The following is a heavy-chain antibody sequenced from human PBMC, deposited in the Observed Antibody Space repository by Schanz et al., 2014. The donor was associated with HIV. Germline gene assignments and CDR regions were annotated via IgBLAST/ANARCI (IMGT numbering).Heavy chain of an antibody. Sequence: QVQLVQSGAEVKKPGSSVKVSCKASGGTFSNYAISWVRQAPGQGLEWMGGIIPIFGTTNYAQKFQGRVTITADEPTSTAYMVLRGLRSEDTAVYYCARGEVATIEDKRGDYYYYYTMDVWGQGTTVTVSS. CDR2: IIPIFGTT. D-gene: IGHD5-12*01. CDR3: ARGEVATIEDKRGDYYYYYTMDV. CDR1: GGTFSNYA. J-gene: IGHJ6*02. V-gene: IGHV1-69*01.